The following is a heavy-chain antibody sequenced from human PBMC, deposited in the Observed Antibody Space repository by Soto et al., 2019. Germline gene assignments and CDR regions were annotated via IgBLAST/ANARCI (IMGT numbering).Heavy chain of an antibody. CDR3: ARGGGGAMVRGVIKFDY. CDR2: VIPIFGTA. CDR1: GGTFSSYA. V-gene: IGHV1-69*01. J-gene: IGHJ4*02. Sequence: QVQLVQSGAEVKKPGSSVKVSCKASGGTFSSYAISWVRQAPGQGLEWMGGVIPIFGTANSAQKFQGRVTISEDESTSTAYVELSRMRSGATAVYYCARGGGGAMVRGVIKFDYWGQGTLVTVSS. D-gene: IGHD3-10*01.